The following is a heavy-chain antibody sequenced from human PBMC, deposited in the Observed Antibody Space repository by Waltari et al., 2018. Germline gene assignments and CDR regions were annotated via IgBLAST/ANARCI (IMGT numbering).Heavy chain of an antibody. V-gene: IGHV1-24*01. J-gene: IGHJ4*02. CDR3: STDGGGGFLAPFNY. Sequence: QVQLIQSGAEVKKPGASAKVSCKISGYTRPDLSMHWVRQAPGKGLEWMGGYEPEDRETTYGPKFPGRIPMTRQPSTDPAYMGLGRLAFEDPAIYYWSTDGGGGFLAPFNYWGQGTLVTVSS. CDR2: YEPEDRET. D-gene: IGHD2-15*01. CDR1: GYTRPDLS.